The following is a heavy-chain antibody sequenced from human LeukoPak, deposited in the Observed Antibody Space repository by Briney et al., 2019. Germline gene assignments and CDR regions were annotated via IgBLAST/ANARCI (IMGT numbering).Heavy chain of an antibody. D-gene: IGHD5-18*01. V-gene: IGHV3-21*01. J-gene: IGHJ6*03. CDR1: GFTFSSYS. Sequence: GGSLRLSCAASGFTFSSYSMNWVRQAPGKGLEWVSSISSSSSYIYYADSVKGRFTISRDNAKNSLYLQMNSLRAEDTAVYYCARRYSIQLWLVNSSGYYYYMDVWGKGTTVTVSS. CDR3: ARRYSIQLWLVNSSGYYYYMDV. CDR2: ISSSSSYI.